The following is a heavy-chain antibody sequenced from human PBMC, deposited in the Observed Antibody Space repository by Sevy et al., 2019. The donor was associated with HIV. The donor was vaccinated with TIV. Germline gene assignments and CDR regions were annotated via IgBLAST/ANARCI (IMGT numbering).Heavy chain of an antibody. CDR3: ARAVMEMSTWRSDY. D-gene: IGHD3-16*01. V-gene: IGHV3-21*01. Sequence: GGSLRLSCAASGFTFSSYRMTWVRQAPGKGLEWVSCISSNSDYINYAYSVKGRFTISRDNAKNLLYLQMDSLRAEDTAVYYCARAVMEMSTWRSDYWGQGTLVTVSS. CDR2: ISSNSDYI. CDR1: GFTFSSYR. J-gene: IGHJ4*02.